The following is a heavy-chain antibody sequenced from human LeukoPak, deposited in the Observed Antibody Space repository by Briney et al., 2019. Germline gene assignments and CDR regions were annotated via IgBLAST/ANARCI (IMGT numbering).Heavy chain of an antibody. D-gene: IGHD3-22*01. CDR3: ASRARSSGYPFDY. V-gene: IGHV4-30-2*01. J-gene: IGHJ4*02. Sequence: SQTLSLTCAVSGGSISSGGYSWSWIRQPPGKGLEWIGYIYHSGSTYYNPSLKSRVTISVDRSKNQFSLKLSSVTAADTAVYYCASRARSSGYPFDYWGQGTLVTVSS. CDR2: IYHSGST. CDR1: GGSISSGGYS.